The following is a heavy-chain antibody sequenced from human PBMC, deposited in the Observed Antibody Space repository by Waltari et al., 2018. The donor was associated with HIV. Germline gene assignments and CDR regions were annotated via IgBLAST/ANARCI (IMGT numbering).Heavy chain of an antibody. Sequence: EEQLVESGGGLVQPGGSLRLSCAASGFTFSANWMHWVRQVPGKGLVWVSRINSDGSDTLTAYSVKGRFTISRDNAKNTLYLQMNSLRPEDTAVYYCVKGAPFDYWGQGALVAVSS. CDR3: VKGAPFDY. CDR2: INSDGSDT. CDR1: GFTFSANW. V-gene: IGHV3-74*03. J-gene: IGHJ4*02.